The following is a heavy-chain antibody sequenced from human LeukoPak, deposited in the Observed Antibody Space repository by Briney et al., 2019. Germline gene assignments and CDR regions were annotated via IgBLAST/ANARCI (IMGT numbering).Heavy chain of an antibody. CDR2: IYYSGST. Sequence: TSETLSLTCTVSGGSISSSSYYWGWIRQPPGKGLEWIGSIYYSGSTYYNPSLKSRVTISVDTSKNQFSLKPSSVTAADTAVYYCARGYGGVVAMKFDPWGQGTLVTVSS. J-gene: IGHJ5*02. D-gene: IGHD3-3*01. CDR1: GGSISSSSYY. CDR3: ARGYGGVVAMKFDP. V-gene: IGHV4-39*07.